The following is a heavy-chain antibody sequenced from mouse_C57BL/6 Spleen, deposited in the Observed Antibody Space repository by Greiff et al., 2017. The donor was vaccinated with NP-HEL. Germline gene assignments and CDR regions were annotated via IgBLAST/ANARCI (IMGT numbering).Heavy chain of an antibody. J-gene: IGHJ4*01. CDR3: AKRGSAVVAYYAMDY. Sequence: QVQLQQSGAELMKPGASVKLSCKATGYTFTGYWIEWVKQRPGHGLEWIGEIFPGSGSTNYNEKFKGKATFTADTSSNTAYMQLSSLTTEDSAIYYCAKRGSAVVAYYAMDYWGQGTSVTVSS. CDR1: GYTFTGYW. D-gene: IGHD1-1*01. V-gene: IGHV1-9*01. CDR2: IFPGSGST.